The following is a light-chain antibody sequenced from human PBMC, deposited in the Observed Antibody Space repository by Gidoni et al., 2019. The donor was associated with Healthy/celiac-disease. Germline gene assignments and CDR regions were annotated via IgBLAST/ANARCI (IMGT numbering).Light chain of an antibody. CDR3: QSYDSSLSGHVV. V-gene: IGLV1-40*01. CDR1: IGAGYD. J-gene: IGLJ2*01. CDR2: GTT. Sequence: QSVLTQPPSVSGAPGQRVTISNIGAGYDVHWYQQLPGTAPKLRIYGTTNRPSGVPDRFSGSKSATSASLAITGLQAEDEADYYCQSYDSSLSGHVVFGGGTKLTVL.